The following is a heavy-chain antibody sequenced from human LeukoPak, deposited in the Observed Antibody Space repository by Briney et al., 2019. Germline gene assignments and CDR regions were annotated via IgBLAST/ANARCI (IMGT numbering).Heavy chain of an antibody. V-gene: IGHV4-4*07. D-gene: IGHD2-15*01. Sequence: SETLSLTCTVSGGSINNYYWSWIRQPAGKGLEWIGRIYTRGSTNYNPSLKSRVTMSVDTSKNQFSLKLCSVTAADTAVYYCARGRYCSADICSGGDAFDIWGQGTMVSVSS. CDR2: IYTRGST. J-gene: IGHJ3*02. CDR1: GGSINNYY. CDR3: ARGRYCSADICSGGDAFDI.